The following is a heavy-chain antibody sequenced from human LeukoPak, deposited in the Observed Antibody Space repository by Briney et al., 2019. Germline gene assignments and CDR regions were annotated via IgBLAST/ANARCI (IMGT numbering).Heavy chain of an antibody. D-gene: IGHD3-22*01. J-gene: IGHJ3*02. CDR2: IYSGGST. Sequence: PGGSLRLSCAASGFTVSSNYMSWVRQAPGKGLEWVSVIYSGGSTYYADSVKGRITISRDNSKNTLYLQMNSLRAEDTAVYYCARAGAYYYDSSGYYLGAFDIWGQGTMVTVSS. V-gene: IGHV3-66*02. CDR1: GFTVSSNY. CDR3: ARAGAYYYDSSGYYLGAFDI.